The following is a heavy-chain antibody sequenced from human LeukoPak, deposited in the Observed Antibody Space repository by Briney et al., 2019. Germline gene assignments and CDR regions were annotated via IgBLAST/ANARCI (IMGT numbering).Heavy chain of an antibody. J-gene: IGHJ3*02. CDR3: ARDSLGYSRAFDI. CDR1: GFTFSSYS. Sequence: GGSLRPSCAASGFTFSSYSMNWVRQAPGKGLEWVSSISSSSSYIYYADSVNGRFTISRDNAKNSLYLQMNSLRAEDTAVYYCARDSLGYSRAFDIWGQGTMVTVSS. CDR2: ISSSSSYI. V-gene: IGHV3-21*04. D-gene: IGHD6-13*01.